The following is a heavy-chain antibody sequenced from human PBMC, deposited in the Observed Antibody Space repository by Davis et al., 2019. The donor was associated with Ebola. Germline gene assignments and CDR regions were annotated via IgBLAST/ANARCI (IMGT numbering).Heavy chain of an antibody. V-gene: IGHV5-51*01. Sequence: GESLKISCKASGYIFTNYWIGWVRQMPGKGLEWMGIIYPADSDTRYSPSFQGQVTISADKSIGTAYLQWSSLRASDTAMYYCARHGSITFGGVPTYMDVWGKGTTVTVSS. CDR3: ARHGSITFGGVPTYMDV. CDR1: GYIFTNYW. J-gene: IGHJ6*03. CDR2: IYPADSDT. D-gene: IGHD3-16*01.